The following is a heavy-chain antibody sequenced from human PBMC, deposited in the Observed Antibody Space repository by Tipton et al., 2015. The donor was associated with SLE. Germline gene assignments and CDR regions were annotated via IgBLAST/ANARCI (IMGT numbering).Heavy chain of an antibody. V-gene: IGHV3-74*01. CDR2: VSGDASST. D-gene: IGHD6-19*01. J-gene: IGHJ4*02. CDR1: GFTFSTYW. CDR3: ARDGSGWSIS. Sequence: SLRLSCAASGFTFSTYWMHWVRQSPGKGLVWVSIVSGDASSTRYADSVKGRFTISRDNAKNTLYLQMNSLRAEDTAVYFCARDGSGWSISWGQGTLVTVSS.